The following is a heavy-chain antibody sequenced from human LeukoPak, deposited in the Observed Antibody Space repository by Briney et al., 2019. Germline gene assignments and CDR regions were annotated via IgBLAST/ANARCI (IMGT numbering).Heavy chain of an antibody. Sequence: SGGSLRLSCVASGFSFSNYEMNWVRQAPGKGLEWLSYINSNGSLVFYADSVKGRFTISRDNAKTSLYLQMNSLRAEDTAIYYCAKLSGSGVAAMIVVMPFYFDYWGQGTLVTVSS. CDR2: INSNGSLV. D-gene: IGHD3-22*01. J-gene: IGHJ4*02. V-gene: IGHV3-48*03. CDR1: GFSFSNYE. CDR3: AKLSGSGVAAMIVVMPFYFDY.